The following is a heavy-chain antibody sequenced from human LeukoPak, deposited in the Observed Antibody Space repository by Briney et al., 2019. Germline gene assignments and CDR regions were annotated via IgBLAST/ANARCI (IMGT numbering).Heavy chain of an antibody. J-gene: IGHJ6*03. Sequence: ASVKVSCKASGYTFTGYYMHWVRQAPGQGLEWMGWINPNSGGTNYAQKFQGRVTMTRDTSISTAYMELSRLRSDDTAVYYCARELRSVFGSYYYYYMVVWGKGTTVTVSS. CDR1: GYTFTGYY. V-gene: IGHV1-2*02. D-gene: IGHD3-10*02. CDR2: INPNSGGT. CDR3: ARELRSVFGSYYYYYMVV.